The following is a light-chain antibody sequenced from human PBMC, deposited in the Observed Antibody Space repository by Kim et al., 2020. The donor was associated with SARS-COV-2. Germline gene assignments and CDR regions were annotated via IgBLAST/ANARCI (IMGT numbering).Light chain of an antibody. CDR2: GAS. Sequence: EIVMTQSPATLSVSPGERATLSCRASQSVNNKLAWYQQKPGQAPRLLIYGASTRATGVPARFSGSGSGTEFTLTISSLQSEDFAIYYCQQFNNRPYTFGQGTKLEI. CDR3: QQFNNRPYT. J-gene: IGKJ2*01. CDR1: QSVNNK. V-gene: IGKV3-15*01.